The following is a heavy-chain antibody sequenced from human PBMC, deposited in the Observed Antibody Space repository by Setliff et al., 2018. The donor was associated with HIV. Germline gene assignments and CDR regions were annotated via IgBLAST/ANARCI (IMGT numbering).Heavy chain of an antibody. CDR1: GGSISSSSYY. Sequence: SETLSLTCTVSGGSISSSSYYWGWIRQPPGKGLEWIGSIYYSGNTYYNPSLKSRVTIYVDTSKNQFSLKLSSVTAADTAIYYCATDTAMLQEGTEFWGQGTLVTVSS. V-gene: IGHV4-39*01. J-gene: IGHJ4*02. CDR3: ATDTAMLQEGTEF. D-gene: IGHD5-18*01. CDR2: IYYSGNT.